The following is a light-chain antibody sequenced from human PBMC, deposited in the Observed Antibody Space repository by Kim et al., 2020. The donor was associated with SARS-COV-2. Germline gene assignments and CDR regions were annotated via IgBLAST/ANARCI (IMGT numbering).Light chain of an antibody. CDR1: QSVTTN. CDR2: GAS. V-gene: IGKV3-15*01. CDR3: QQYHNWPPWT. J-gene: IGKJ1*01. Sequence: EIVMTQSPATLSVSPGQRATMSCRASQSVTTNLAWYQQKPGQPPRLLIYGASTRATGIPGRFSGSGSGTHFTLTIGSLQSEDFAIYYCQQYHNWPPWTFGQGTKVDIK.